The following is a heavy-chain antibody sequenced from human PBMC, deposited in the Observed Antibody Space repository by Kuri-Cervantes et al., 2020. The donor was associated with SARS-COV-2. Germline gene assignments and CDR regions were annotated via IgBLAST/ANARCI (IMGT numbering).Heavy chain of an antibody. CDR3: ARVEWYNWNLFDAFDI. Sequence: ETLSLTCAASGFTFSSYWMHWVRHAPGKGLVWVSRINSDGSSTSYADSVKGRFTISRDNAKNTLYLQMNSLRAEDTAVYYCARVEWYNWNLFDAFDIWGQGTMVTVSS. V-gene: IGHV3-74*01. CDR2: INSDGSST. D-gene: IGHD1-20*01. CDR1: GFTFSSYW. J-gene: IGHJ3*02.